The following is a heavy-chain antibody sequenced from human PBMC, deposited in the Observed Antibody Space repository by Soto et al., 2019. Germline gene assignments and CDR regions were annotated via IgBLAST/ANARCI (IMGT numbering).Heavy chain of an antibody. CDR2: IYYSGST. J-gene: IGHJ4*02. Sequence: PSETLSLTCTVSGGSISSGDYYWSWIRQPPGKGLEWIGYIYYSGSTYYNPSLKSRVTISVDTSKNQFSLKLSSVTAADTAVYYCARDPVPHSSGFDYWGQGTLVTVSS. D-gene: IGHD3-22*01. V-gene: IGHV4-30-4*01. CDR1: GGSISSGDYY. CDR3: ARDPVPHSSGFDY.